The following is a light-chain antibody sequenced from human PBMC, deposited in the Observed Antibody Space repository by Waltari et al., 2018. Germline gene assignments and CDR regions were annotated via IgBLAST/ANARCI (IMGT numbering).Light chain of an antibody. CDR3: QQYADSPIT. CDR1: QRISVS. Sequence: EIVLTQSPGTLSLSPGERVTLSCRASQRISVSLSWYQQKLGQPPRLLIYDTSNRAIGIPDRFSGSGSGTDFTLTINRLEPEDFAVYFCQQYADSPITFGLGTRLDIK. CDR2: DTS. V-gene: IGKV3-20*01. J-gene: IGKJ5*01.